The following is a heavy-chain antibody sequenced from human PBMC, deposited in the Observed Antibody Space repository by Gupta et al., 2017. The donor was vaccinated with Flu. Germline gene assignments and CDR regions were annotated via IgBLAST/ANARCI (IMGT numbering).Heavy chain of an antibody. V-gene: IGHV5-51*01. CDR2: IYPGESDT. J-gene: IGHJ4*02. CDR1: GYSFTSYW. Sequence: EVQLVQSGAEVKKPGESLTISCKGSGYSFTSYWIGWVRQMPGKGLEWMGIIYPGESDTRDSPAFQGQVTISADKSSSTAYLQWRSLKASDTAMYYCARQGSSWFEYFDYGCQGTLVTVSS. CDR3: ARQGSSWFEYFDY. D-gene: IGHD6-13*01.